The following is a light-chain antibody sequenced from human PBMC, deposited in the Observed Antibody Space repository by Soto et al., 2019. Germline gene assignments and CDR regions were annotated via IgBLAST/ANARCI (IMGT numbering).Light chain of an antibody. J-gene: IGKJ4*01. CDR3: QQRGGWPLT. CDR1: QGVGRF. Sequence: EIVLTQSPATLSLSPGERAALSCRASQGVGRFLAWYQQKPGQAPRLLIYDASNRATGIPARFSGSGSVTDFTLAINNLEPEDFAVYYCQQRGGWPLTFGGGPQVEIK. CDR2: DAS. V-gene: IGKV3-11*01.